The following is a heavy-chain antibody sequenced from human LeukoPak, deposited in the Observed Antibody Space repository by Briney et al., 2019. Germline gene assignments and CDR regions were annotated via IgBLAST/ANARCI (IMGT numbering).Heavy chain of an antibody. V-gene: IGHV3-23*01. D-gene: IGHD5-24*01. CDR2: ISGSGGT. CDR1: GFTFSSYA. CDR3: VRDEIDGYNYKY. Sequence: GGSLRLSCAASGFTFSSYAMSWVRQAPGKGLGWVSAISGSGGTYYADSVKGRFTISRDSSKNTLYLQMSRLRPEDTAVYYCVRDEIDGYNYKYWGQGTLVTVSS. J-gene: IGHJ4*02.